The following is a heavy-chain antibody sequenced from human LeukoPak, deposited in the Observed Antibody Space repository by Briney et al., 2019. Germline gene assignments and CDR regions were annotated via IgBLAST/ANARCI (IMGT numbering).Heavy chain of an antibody. CDR1: GGSISSYY. D-gene: IGHD2-21*02. V-gene: IGHV4-59*08. J-gene: IGHJ5*02. Sequence: PSETLSLTCTVSGGSISSYYWSWIRQPPGKGQEWIGYIYYSGSTNYNPSLKSRVTISVDTSKNQFSLKLSSVTAADTAVYYCARVVNYYSMFDPWGQGTLVTVSS. CDR2: IYYSGST. CDR3: ARVVNYYSMFDP.